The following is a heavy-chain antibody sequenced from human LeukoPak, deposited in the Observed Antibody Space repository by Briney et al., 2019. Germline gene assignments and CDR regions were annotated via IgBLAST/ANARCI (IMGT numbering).Heavy chain of an antibody. D-gene: IGHD2-2*01. CDR2: IYYSGST. V-gene: IGHV4-31*03. CDR1: GGSISSGGYY. Sequence: SQTLSLTCTVSGGSISSGGYYWSWIRQHPGKGLEWIGYIYYSGSTYYNPSLKSRVTISVDTSKNQFSLKLSSVTAADTAVYYCARDRPRLVPAAISATDYYYGMDVWGQGTTVTVSS. CDR3: ARDRPRLVPAAISATDYYYGMDV. J-gene: IGHJ6*02.